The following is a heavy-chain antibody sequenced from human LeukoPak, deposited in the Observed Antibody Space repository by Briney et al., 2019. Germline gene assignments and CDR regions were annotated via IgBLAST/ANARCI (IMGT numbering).Heavy chain of an antibody. CDR3: AKDSLGVGIPTVIGIFDY. Sequence: GGSLRLSCAASGFTFSTYGMAWVRQAPGKGLEWVSGISGSAAATFYGDSVKGRFTISRDNSKKMVYLQMNSLRAEDTAVYYCAKDSLGVGIPTVIGIFDYWGQGTLVTVSS. D-gene: IGHD2-2*02. CDR2: ISGSAAAT. V-gene: IGHV3-23*01. J-gene: IGHJ4*02. CDR1: GFTFSTYG.